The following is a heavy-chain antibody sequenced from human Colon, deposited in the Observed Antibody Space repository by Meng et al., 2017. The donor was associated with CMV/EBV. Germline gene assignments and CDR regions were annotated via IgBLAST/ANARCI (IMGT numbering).Heavy chain of an antibody. D-gene: IGHD3-3*01. Sequence: SGYTFTSYAMHWVRQAPGQRLEWMGWISAGNGDTKYSQKFQGRLTITSDTSASTAYMELSSLRAEDTAIYFCARVPVGTSRYYTSDYWGQGTLVTVSS. CDR2: ISAGNGDT. CDR3: ARVPVGTSRYYTSDY. J-gene: IGHJ4*02. CDR1: GYTFTSYA. V-gene: IGHV1-3*01.